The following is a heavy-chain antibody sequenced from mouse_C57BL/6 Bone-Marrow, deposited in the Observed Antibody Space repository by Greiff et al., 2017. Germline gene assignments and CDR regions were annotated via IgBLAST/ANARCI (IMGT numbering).Heavy chain of an antibody. CDR3: ARDYYGSSYAMDY. V-gene: IGHV5-4*01. CDR1: GFTFSSYA. CDR2: ISDGGSYT. Sequence: EVQLQESGGGLVKPGGSLKLSCAASGFTFSSYAMSWVRQTPEKRLEWVATISDGGSYTYYPDNVKGRFTISRDNAKNNLYLQMSHLKSEDTAMYYCARDYYGSSYAMDYWRQGTSVTVAS. J-gene: IGHJ4*01. D-gene: IGHD1-1*01.